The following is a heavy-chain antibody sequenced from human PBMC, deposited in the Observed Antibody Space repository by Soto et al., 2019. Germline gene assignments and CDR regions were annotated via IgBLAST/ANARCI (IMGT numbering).Heavy chain of an antibody. J-gene: IGHJ4*02. Sequence: GSLRLSCAASGFTFSNYAMNWVRQAPGKGLEWVSTISGSGGSPYYAGSVKGRFTISRDNSKNTLYLQMNSLRAGDSAIYYCAKEGTSGLYYFDYWGQGTLVTVSS. CDR2: ISGSGGSP. V-gene: IGHV3-23*01. CDR3: AKEGTSGLYYFDY. D-gene: IGHD6-19*01. CDR1: GFTFSNYA.